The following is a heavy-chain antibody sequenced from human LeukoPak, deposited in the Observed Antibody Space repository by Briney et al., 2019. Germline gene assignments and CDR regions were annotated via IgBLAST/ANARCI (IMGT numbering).Heavy chain of an antibody. CDR2: IIPFFGTA. CDR1: GGTVNTSP. CDR3: ARVQYYYGSGSYVWFDP. J-gene: IGHJ5*02. Sequence: ASVKVSCKAPGGTVNTSPLSWLRQAPGHGPEWMGGIIPFFGTANYAQKFQGRVTITGDKSTSTAYMELSSLRSEDTAVYYCARVQYYYGSGSYVWFDPWGQGTLVTVSS. D-gene: IGHD3-10*01. V-gene: IGHV1-69*06.